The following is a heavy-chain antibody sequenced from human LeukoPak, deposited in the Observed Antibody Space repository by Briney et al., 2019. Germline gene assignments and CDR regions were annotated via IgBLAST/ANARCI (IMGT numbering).Heavy chain of an antibody. CDR2: ISGSGGST. CDR3: ANTVVVPAARPYYLDY. D-gene: IGHD2-2*01. CDR1: GFTFSSYA. J-gene: IGHJ4*02. Sequence: GGSLRLSCAASGFTFSSYAMSWVRQAPGKGLEGVSAISGSGGSTYYADSVKGRFTISIDNSKNTLYLQMNSLRAEDTAVYYCANTVVVPAARPYYLDYWGQGTLVTVSS. V-gene: IGHV3-23*01.